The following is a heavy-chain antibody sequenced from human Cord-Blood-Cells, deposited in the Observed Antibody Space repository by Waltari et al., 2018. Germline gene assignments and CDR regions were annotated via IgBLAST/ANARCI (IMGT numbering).Heavy chain of an antibody. CDR3: ASRYNWNYYYYYMDV. D-gene: IGHD1-20*01. J-gene: IGHJ6*03. Sequence: QVQLQESGPGLVKPSQTLSLTCTVSGGSISSGGYYWSWIRQHPGKGLEWIWYIYYSGSTYYNPSLKSRVTISVDTSKNQFSLKLSSVTAADTAVYYCASRYNWNYYYYYMDVWGKGTTVTVSS. CDR2: IYYSGST. CDR1: GGSISSGGYY. V-gene: IGHV4-31*03.